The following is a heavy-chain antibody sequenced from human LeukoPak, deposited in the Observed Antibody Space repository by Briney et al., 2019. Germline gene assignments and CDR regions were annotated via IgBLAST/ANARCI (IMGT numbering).Heavy chain of an antibody. D-gene: IGHD4-17*01. CDR1: GGSVSNYY. CDR3: AREGGIPYGDYGYYHYYMDV. Sequence: SETLSLTCTVSGGSVSNYYWSWFRQPAGKGLEWIGRIYTSGSIEYNPSLKSRVTIFVDTSKNQFSLKLSSVTAADTAVYYCAREGGIPYGDYGYYHYYMDVWGKGTTVTISS. J-gene: IGHJ6*03. CDR2: IYTSGSI. V-gene: IGHV4-4*07.